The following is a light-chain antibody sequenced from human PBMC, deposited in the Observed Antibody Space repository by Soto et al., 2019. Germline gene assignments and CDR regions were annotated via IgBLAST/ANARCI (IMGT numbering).Light chain of an antibody. CDR1: QSVSTN. V-gene: IGKV3-15*01. CDR2: GAS. CDR3: QQRSNWPSIT. Sequence: EIVMRQSPASLSVSPGERATLSCRASQSVSTNVAWDQQKLGQAPKLLIYGASTRATGVPDRFSGSGSGTDFTLTINSLEPEDSAVYYCQQRSNWPSITFGQGTRLE. J-gene: IGKJ5*01.